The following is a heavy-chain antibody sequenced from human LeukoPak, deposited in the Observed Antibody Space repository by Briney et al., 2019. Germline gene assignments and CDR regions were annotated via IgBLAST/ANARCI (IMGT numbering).Heavy chain of an antibody. Sequence: QPGGSLRLSCAASGFTFSSYGMHWVRQAPGKGLEWVAFIRYDGSNKYYADSVKGRFTISRDNSKNTLYLQMNSLRAEDTAVYYCAKDLIAAAGTRIVEAFDIWGQGTMVTVSS. V-gene: IGHV3-30*02. CDR2: IRYDGSNK. J-gene: IGHJ3*02. CDR1: GFTFSSYG. D-gene: IGHD6-13*01. CDR3: AKDLIAAAGTRIVEAFDI.